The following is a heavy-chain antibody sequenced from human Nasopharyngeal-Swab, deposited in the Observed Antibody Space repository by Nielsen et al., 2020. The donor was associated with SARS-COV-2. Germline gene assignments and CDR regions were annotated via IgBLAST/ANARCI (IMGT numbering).Heavy chain of an antibody. CDR3: AKVKSGTSYDAFDI. CDR1: GFTFSNYA. J-gene: IGHJ3*02. CDR2: IRVSGDTT. V-gene: IGHV3-23*01. D-gene: IGHD1-26*01. Sequence: LKISSTASGFTFSNYAMTWVRQAPGKGLEWVSSIRVSGDTTYYADSVKGRFTISRDSSKNTLYLQMNSLRAEDTTLYYCAKVKSGTSYDAFDIWGQGTMVTVSS.